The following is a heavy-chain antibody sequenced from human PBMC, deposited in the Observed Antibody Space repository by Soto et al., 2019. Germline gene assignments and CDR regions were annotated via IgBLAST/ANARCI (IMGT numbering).Heavy chain of an antibody. D-gene: IGHD1-1*01. V-gene: IGHV4-39*07. J-gene: IGHJ6*02. Sequence: SSETLSLTCSVSGGSINSSSYFWGWVRQPPGKGLEWIGSIYYSGSTYYNPSLRSRVTISVDTSKNQFSLRLSSVTAADTAVYYCARGDGIQLGSLAGRYYYHKMDVWGQGTTVTVSS. CDR2: IYYSGST. CDR1: GGSINSSSYF. CDR3: ARGDGIQLGSLAGRYYYHKMDV.